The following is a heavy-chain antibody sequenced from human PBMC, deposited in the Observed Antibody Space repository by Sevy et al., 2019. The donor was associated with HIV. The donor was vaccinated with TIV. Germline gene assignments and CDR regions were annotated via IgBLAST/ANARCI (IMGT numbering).Heavy chain of an antibody. CDR2: IYYSGST. V-gene: IGHV4-61*01. CDR3: AREWGYSGYDNWFDP. Sequence: SETLSLTCTVSGGSVSSGSYYWSWIRQPPGKGLEWIVYIYYSGSTNYNPSLKSRVTISVDTSKNQFSLKLSSVTAADTAVYYCAREWGYSGYDNWFDPWGQGTLVTVSS. D-gene: IGHD5-12*01. CDR1: GGSVSSGSYY. J-gene: IGHJ5*02.